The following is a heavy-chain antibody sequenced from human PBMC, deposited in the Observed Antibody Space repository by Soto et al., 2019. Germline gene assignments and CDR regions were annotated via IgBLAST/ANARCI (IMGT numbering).Heavy chain of an antibody. CDR3: ATRITVFGLLIPPFDP. CDR1: GGSVNGYY. Sequence: ASETLSLTCAVYGGSVNGYYWNWIRQPPGKGLEWIGEINHTGGTHYNPSLKSRVTMSVDTSKNQFSLRLSAVTAADTAIYYCATRITVFGLLIPPFDPWGQGTQVTVSS. J-gene: IGHJ5*02. CDR2: INHTGGT. V-gene: IGHV4-34*01. D-gene: IGHD3-3*01.